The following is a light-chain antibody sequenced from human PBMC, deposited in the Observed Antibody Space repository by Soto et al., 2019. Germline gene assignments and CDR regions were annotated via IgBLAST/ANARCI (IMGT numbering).Light chain of an antibody. V-gene: IGKV3-20*01. CDR2: GAA. J-gene: IGKJ4*01. Sequence: DIVLTQSPCTLSLSPGERATLSCRASQSVSNNYLAWYQLKPGQAPRFLLYGAANRATGIPDRFSGSGSGTDFTLTISRLEPEDSAVYYCQQYGSSGLTFGGGTKVDIK. CDR1: QSVSNNY. CDR3: QQYGSSGLT.